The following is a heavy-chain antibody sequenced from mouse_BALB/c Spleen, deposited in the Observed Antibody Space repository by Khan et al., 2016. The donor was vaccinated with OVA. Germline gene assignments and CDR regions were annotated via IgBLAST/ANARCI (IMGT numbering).Heavy chain of an antibody. J-gene: IGHJ3*01. Sequence: VQLKESGAELVKPGASVSLPCPASDFNIRDTYIHWVNQRPEQGLEWIGWVDPANVKTKYDPKFQGKATITADTSSNTVYLQLTSLTYEDTAIYYCVGTTRGWLAYWGQGTLVTVSA. V-gene: IGHV14-3*02. CDR2: VDPANVKT. CDR1: DFNIRDTY. D-gene: IGHD2-13*01. CDR3: VGTTRGWLAY.